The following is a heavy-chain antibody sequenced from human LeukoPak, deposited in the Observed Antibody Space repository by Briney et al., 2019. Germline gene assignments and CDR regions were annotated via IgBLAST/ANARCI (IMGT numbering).Heavy chain of an antibody. Sequence: PSETLSLTCTVSGGSISNYYWSWIRQPPGKGLEWIGYIYYSGSTNYNPSLKSRVTMSVDTSKNQFSLKLSSVTAADTAVYYCARDHGGYDILFYFDYWGQGTLVTVSS. CDR3: ARDHGGYDILFYFDY. V-gene: IGHV4-59*12. CDR2: IYYSGST. D-gene: IGHD3-9*01. J-gene: IGHJ4*02. CDR1: GGSISNYY.